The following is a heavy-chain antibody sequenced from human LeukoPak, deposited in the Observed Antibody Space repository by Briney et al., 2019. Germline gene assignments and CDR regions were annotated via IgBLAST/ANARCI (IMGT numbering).Heavy chain of an antibody. V-gene: IGHV5-51*01. CDR1: GYSFASYW. Sequence: GESLKISRKGSGYSFASYWIAWLRQMPGKGLEWMGIIYPGDSDTRYSPSFQGQVTISADKSISTAYLQWSSLKASDTAIYYCARQWGDCSSTSCYSAYWGQGTLVTVSS. CDR3: ARQWGDCSSTSCYSAY. D-gene: IGHD2-2*01. J-gene: IGHJ4*02. CDR2: IYPGDSDT.